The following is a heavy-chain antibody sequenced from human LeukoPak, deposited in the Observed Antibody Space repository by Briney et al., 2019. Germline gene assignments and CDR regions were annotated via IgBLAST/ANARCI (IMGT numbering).Heavy chain of an antibody. CDR3: ATSPPSQYYYYSYMDV. V-gene: IGHV1-2*02. J-gene: IGHJ6*03. CDR2: INPNSGGT. CDR1: GYTFTGYY. Sequence: ASVKVSCKASGYTFTGYYMHWVRQAPGQGLEWMGWINPNSGGTNYAQKFQGRVTMTRDTSISTAYMELSRLRSDDTAVYYCATSPPSQYYYYSYMDVWGKGTTVTVSS.